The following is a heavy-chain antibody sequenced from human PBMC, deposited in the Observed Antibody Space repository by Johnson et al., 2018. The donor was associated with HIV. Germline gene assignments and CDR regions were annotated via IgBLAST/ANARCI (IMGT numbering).Heavy chain of an antibody. CDR3: ASPSGSSRLAFDI. CDR1: GFTFDDYD. Sequence: VQLVESGGGVVRPGGSLRLSCAASGFTFDDYDMSCVRQAPGKGLEWVSVIYSGGSTYYADSVKGRFTISRDNSKNTLYLQMNSLRAEDTAVYYCASPSGSSRLAFDIWGQGTMVTVSS. J-gene: IGHJ3*02. CDR2: IYSGGST. D-gene: IGHD1-26*01. V-gene: IGHV3-66*02.